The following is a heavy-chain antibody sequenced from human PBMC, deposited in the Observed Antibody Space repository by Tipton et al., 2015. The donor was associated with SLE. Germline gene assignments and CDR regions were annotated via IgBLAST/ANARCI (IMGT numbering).Heavy chain of an antibody. Sequence: QLVQSGPEVKPSETLSLTCTVSGGSISSYYWSWIRQPPGKGLEWIGYIYYSGSTNYNPSLKSRVTISVDTSKNQFSLKLSSVTAADTAVYYCARAGGMLSEPHWYFDLWGRGTLVTVSS. CDR2: IYYSGST. V-gene: IGHV4-59*01. CDR1: GGSISSYY. D-gene: IGHD2-8*01. J-gene: IGHJ2*01. CDR3: ARAGGMLSEPHWYFDL.